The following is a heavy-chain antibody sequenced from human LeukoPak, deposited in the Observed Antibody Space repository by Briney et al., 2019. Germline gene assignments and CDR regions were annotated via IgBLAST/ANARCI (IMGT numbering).Heavy chain of an antibody. V-gene: IGHV3-23*01. CDR3: AKDAINSGYDSYNWFDP. D-gene: IGHD5-12*01. CDR1: GFPFSSYA. CDR2: ISGSGGST. J-gene: IGHJ5*02. Sequence: GGSLRLSCAVSGFPFSSYAMSWVRQAPGKGLEWVSAISGSGGSTYYADSVKGRFTISRDNSKNTLYLQMNSLRAEDTAVYYCAKDAINSGYDSYNWFDPWGQGTLVTVSS.